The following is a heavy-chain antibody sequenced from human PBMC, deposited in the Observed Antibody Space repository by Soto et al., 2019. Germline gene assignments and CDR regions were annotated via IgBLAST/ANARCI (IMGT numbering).Heavy chain of an antibody. CDR2: IIPIFGTA. V-gene: IGHV1-69*13. CDR3: ARSRAGEGNSSDFYGMYV. D-gene: IGHD6-19*01. J-gene: IGHJ6*02. CDR1: GGTFSSYA. Sequence: SVKVSCKASGGTFSSYAISWVRQAPGQGLEWMGGIIPIFGTANYAQKFQGRVTITADESTSTAYMELSSLRSEDTAVYYCARSRAGEGNSSDFYGMYVWGQGTTVTVSS.